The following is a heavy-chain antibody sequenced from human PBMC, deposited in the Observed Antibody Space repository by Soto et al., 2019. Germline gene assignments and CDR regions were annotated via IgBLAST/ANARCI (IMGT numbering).Heavy chain of an antibody. J-gene: IGHJ4*02. D-gene: IGHD3-22*01. V-gene: IGHV3-23*01. Sequence: EVQLLESGGGLVQPGGSLRLSCAASGFTFSSYAMSWVRQAPGKGLEWVSAISGSGGSTYNADSVKGRFTISRDNSKNTLYLQMNSLRAEDTAVYYCAKDQSPNYYDSSDYYYHFDYWGQGTLVTVSS. CDR2: ISGSGGST. CDR1: GFTFSSYA. CDR3: AKDQSPNYYDSSDYYYHFDY.